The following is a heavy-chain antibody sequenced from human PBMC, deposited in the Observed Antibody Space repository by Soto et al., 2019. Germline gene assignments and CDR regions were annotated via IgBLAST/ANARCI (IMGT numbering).Heavy chain of an antibody. D-gene: IGHD2-15*01. CDR2: ISPYNGDT. CDR3: ARGSSMWYPCFDD. J-gene: IGHJ4*02. V-gene: IGHV1-18*01. CDR1: GYTFTSYA. Sequence: GASVKVSCKASGYTFTSYAISWVRQAPGEGLEWMGWISPYNGDTKFAQKFQGRVTLTTDTSTSTAYMELRSLRSDDTAVYYCARGSSMWYPCFDDWGQGTLVTVSS.